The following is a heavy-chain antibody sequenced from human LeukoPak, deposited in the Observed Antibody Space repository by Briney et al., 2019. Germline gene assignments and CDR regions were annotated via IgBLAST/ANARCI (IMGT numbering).Heavy chain of an antibody. Sequence: GGSLRLSCAASGFTFSSYSMNWVRQAPGKGLEWVSSISSSSSHIDYADSVKGRFTISRDNAKNSLYLQMNSLGAEDTAVYYCAREMATIDDYWGQGTLVTVSS. CDR3: AREMATIDDY. J-gene: IGHJ4*02. CDR1: GFTFSSYS. V-gene: IGHV3-21*01. D-gene: IGHD5-24*01. CDR2: ISSSSSHI.